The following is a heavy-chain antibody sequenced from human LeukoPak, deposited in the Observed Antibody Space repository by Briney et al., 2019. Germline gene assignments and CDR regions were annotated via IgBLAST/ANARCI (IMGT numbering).Heavy chain of an antibody. D-gene: IGHD4-17*01. CDR3: AKAYGDYGGN. CDR1: GFTFSIYS. Sequence: GGSLRLSCAASGFTFSIYSMNWVRQAPGKGLEWVSAISGSGGSTYYADSVKGRFTISRDNSKNTLYLQMNSLRAEDTAVYYCAKAYGDYGGNWGQGTLVTVSS. CDR2: ISGSGGST. V-gene: IGHV3-23*01. J-gene: IGHJ4*02.